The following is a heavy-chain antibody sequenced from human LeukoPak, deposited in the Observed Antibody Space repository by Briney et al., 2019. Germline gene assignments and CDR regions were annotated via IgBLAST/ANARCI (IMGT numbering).Heavy chain of an antibody. V-gene: IGHV4-39*01. D-gene: IGHD4-17*01. J-gene: IGHJ4*02. Sequence: LSLTCTVSGDSVSSSSYYWGWIRQPPGKGLEWIGLKSYSGTSSYNPSLESRVTISVDTSKNQFSLKLTSVTAADTAEYYCWRSHGVYWGQGTLVIVSS. CDR2: KSYSGTS. CDR3: WRSHGVY. CDR1: GDSVSSSSYY.